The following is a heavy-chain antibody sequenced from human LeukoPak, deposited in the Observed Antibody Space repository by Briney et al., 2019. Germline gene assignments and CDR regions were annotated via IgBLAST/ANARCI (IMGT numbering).Heavy chain of an antibody. D-gene: IGHD2-15*01. Sequence: GGSLRLSCAASGFTFSSYGMHWVRQAPGKGLEWVAFIRYDGSNKYYVDSVKGRFTISRDNSKNTLYLQMNSLRAEDTAVYYCAKAYFNCSGGSCYYPDAFDIWGQGTMVTVSS. CDR1: GFTFSSYG. CDR2: IRYDGSNK. J-gene: IGHJ3*02. CDR3: AKAYFNCSGGSCYYPDAFDI. V-gene: IGHV3-30*02.